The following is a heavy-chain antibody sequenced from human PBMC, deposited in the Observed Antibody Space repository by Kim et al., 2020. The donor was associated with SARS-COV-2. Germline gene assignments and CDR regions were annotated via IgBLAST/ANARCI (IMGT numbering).Heavy chain of an antibody. D-gene: IGHD1-1*01. CDR3: ARDKGGNELDY. J-gene: IGHJ4*02. Sequence: LSLTCAASGFTFSDPYIDWVRQAPGKGLECVGRSRNKANSYTTEYAASVKGRFTISRADSKNTVYLQLHSLKTEDTAFYYCARDKGGNELDYWGQGT. CDR2: SRNKANSYTT. CDR1: GFTFSDPY. V-gene: IGHV3-72*01.